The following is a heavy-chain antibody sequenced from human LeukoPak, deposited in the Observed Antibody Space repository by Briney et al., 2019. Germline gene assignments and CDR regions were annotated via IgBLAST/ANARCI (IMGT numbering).Heavy chain of an antibody. Sequence: GGSLRLSCAASGFIFSNYAMSWARQAPGKGLEWVSAIVGSGADTYYADSVKGRFTISRDNSKNTLYLQMNSLRAEDTAVYYCAAPARKESWFDPWGQGTLVTVSS. J-gene: IGHJ5*02. CDR3: AAPARKESWFDP. V-gene: IGHV3-23*01. CDR1: GFIFSNYA. CDR2: IVGSGADT.